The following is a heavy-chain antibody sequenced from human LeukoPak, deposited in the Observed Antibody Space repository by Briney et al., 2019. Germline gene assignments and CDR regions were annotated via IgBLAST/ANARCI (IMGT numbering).Heavy chain of an antibody. D-gene: IGHD3-3*01. CDR1: GFTVTSHY. Sequence: PGGSLRLSCAVSGFTVTSHYLSWVRQAPGKGLEWVSSITGSGTGTYYADSVKGRFTISRDNSKNTLSLQMNSLRVEDTALYYCAGVATVGQLDHWGQGTLSPSPQ. CDR2: ITGSGTGT. J-gene: IGHJ4*02. V-gene: IGHV3-23*01. CDR3: AGVATVGQLDH.